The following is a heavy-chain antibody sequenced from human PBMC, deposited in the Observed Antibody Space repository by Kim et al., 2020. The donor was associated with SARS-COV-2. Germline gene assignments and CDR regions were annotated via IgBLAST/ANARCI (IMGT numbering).Heavy chain of an antibody. CDR3: AKDGYQLPQWELLGGDFDY. CDR2: ISGSGGST. J-gene: IGHJ4*02. V-gene: IGHV3-23*01. CDR1: GFTFSSYA. Sequence: GGSLRLSCAASGFTFSSYAMSWVRQAPGKGLEWVSAISGSGGSTYYADSVKGRFTISRDNSKNTLYLQMNSLRAEDTAVYYCAKDGYQLPQWELLGGDFDYWGQGTLVTVPS. D-gene: IGHD1-26*01.